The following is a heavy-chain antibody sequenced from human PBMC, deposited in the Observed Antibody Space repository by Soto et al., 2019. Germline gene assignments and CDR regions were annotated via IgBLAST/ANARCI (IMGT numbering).Heavy chain of an antibody. V-gene: IGHV1-24*01. Sequence: QVQLVQSGAEVQKPGASVKVSCKVSGYTLTALSMHWVRQAPGKGIEWMGGFDPEDGETIYAQKFQGRVTMTEDTSTDTAYMELSSLRSEDTAVYYCATHADPVLSYDLTYYYYGMDVWGQGTTVTVSS. D-gene: IGHD5-18*01. J-gene: IGHJ6*02. CDR1: GYTLTALS. CDR2: FDPEDGET. CDR3: ATHADPVLSYDLTYYYYGMDV.